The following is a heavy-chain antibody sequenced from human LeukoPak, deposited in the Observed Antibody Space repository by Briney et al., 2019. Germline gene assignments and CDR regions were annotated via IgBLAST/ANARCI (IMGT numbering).Heavy chain of an antibody. Sequence: PSETLSLTCTVSGGSMSNYYWTWIRQPPGKGLEWIGYIYYSGSTNYNPSLKSRVTISVDTSKNQFSLKLSSVTAADTAVYYCARTRPGYCSGGSCYPPYYGMDVWGQGTTVTVSS. V-gene: IGHV4-59*08. CDR1: GGSMSNYY. D-gene: IGHD2-15*01. CDR2: IYYSGST. CDR3: ARTRPGYCSGGSCYPPYYGMDV. J-gene: IGHJ6*02.